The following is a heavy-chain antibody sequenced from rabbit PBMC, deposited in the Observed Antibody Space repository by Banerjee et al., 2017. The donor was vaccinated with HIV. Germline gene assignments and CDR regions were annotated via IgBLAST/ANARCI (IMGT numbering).Heavy chain of an antibody. D-gene: IGHD4-1*01. CDR3: ARDLAGVIGWNFNL. CDR1: GLDFSSSYW. J-gene: IGHJ4*01. Sequence: QSLEEYGGDLVKPRASLTLTCKASGLDFSSSYWICWVRQAPGKGLEWIACIDVSSSGSTYYASWAKGRFTISKTSSTTVTLQMTSLTAADTASYFCARDLAGVIGWNFNLWGPGPLVTVS. V-gene: IGHV1S40*01. CDR2: IDVSSSGST.